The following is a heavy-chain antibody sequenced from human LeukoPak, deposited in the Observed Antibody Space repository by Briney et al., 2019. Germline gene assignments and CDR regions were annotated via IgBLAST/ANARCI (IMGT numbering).Heavy chain of an antibody. CDR2: ISGSGAST. CDR3: ANLHYDILTGYIYYFDY. CDR1: GFTFSSYG. D-gene: IGHD3-9*01. J-gene: IGHJ4*02. V-gene: IGHV3-23*01. Sequence: GGTLRLSCAASGFTFSSYGMSWVRQAPGKGLEWVSSISGSGASTYYADSVKGRFTISRDNSKNTLYLQMNSLRAEDTAVYYCANLHYDILTGYIYYFDYWGQGTLVTVSS.